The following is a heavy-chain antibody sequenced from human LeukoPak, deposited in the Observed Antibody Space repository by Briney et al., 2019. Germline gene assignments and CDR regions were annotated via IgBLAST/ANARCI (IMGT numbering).Heavy chain of an antibody. CDR3: IKAGPVAGTPAFDI. V-gene: IGHV3-74*01. D-gene: IGHD6-19*01. CDR1: GFTFSTYW. Sequence: GGSLRLSCAASGFTFSTYWMHWVRQAPGKGLVWVSRIKSDGSTTNYADSVKGRFTISRDNAKNTLYLQMNSLRDEDTALHYCIKAGPVAGTPAFDIWGQGTMVTVSS. J-gene: IGHJ3*02. CDR2: IKSDGSTT.